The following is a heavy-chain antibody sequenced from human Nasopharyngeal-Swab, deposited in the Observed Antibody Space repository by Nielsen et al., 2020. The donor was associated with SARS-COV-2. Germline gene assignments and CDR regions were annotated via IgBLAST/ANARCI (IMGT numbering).Heavy chain of an antibody. CDR3: ARVWGMSSSPFDY. Sequence: SVKVSCKASGFTFTSSAVQWVRQARGQRLEWIGWIVVGSGNTNYAQKFQERVTITRDMSTSTAYMELSSLRSEDTAVYYCARVWGMSSSPFDYWGQGTLVTVSS. CDR2: IVVGSGNT. CDR1: GFTFTSSA. D-gene: IGHD3-16*01. J-gene: IGHJ4*02. V-gene: IGHV1-58*01.